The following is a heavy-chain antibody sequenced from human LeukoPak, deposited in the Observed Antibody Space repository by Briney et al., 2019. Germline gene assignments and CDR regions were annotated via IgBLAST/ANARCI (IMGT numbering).Heavy chain of an antibody. CDR2: ISYDGSNK. D-gene: IGHD3-22*01. Sequence: GGSLRLSCAASGFTFSSYAMHWVRQAPGKGLEWVAVISYDGSNKYYADSVKGRFTISRDNSKNTLYLQMNSLRAEDTAVYYCARKSPTDSSGYYRGGIDYRGQGTLVTVSS. V-gene: IGHV3-30*04. CDR1: GFTFSSYA. J-gene: IGHJ4*02. CDR3: ARKSPTDSSGYYRGGIDY.